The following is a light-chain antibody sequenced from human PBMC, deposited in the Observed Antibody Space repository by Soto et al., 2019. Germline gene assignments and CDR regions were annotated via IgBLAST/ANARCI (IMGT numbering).Light chain of an antibody. CDR2: GAS. V-gene: IGKV3-15*01. Sequence: MTQSPGTLSLAPVERATLSLMSSQSVSSNLAWYQQKPGQAHRLLIYGASTRATGIPARFSGSGSGTEFTLTISSLQSADFAVYYCKQYNTCPPWPSGQRTKADI. CDR3: KQYNTCPPWP. CDR1: QSVSSN. J-gene: IGKJ1*01.